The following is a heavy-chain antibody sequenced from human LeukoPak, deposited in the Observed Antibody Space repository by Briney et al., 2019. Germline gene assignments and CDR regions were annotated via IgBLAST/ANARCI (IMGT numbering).Heavy chain of an antibody. CDR2: ISGDGANT. J-gene: IGHJ4*02. CDR3: ARLRGNNDQNKYYFDY. V-gene: IGHV3-23*01. Sequence: GGSLRLSCAASGFTFSSYGMSWVRQAPGKGLEWVSAISGDGANTFYADSVKGRFTISGDLSKSTLYLQMNSLRDEDTAVYYCARLRGNNDQNKYYFDYWGQGTLVTVSS. D-gene: IGHD4-23*01. CDR1: GFTFSSYG.